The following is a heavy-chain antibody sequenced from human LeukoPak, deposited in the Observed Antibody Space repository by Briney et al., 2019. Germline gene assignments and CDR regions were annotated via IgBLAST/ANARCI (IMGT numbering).Heavy chain of an antibody. CDR3: ARGFTIFGVVNDGFDI. V-gene: IGHV3-74*01. D-gene: IGHD3-3*01. CDR1: GFTFSSYW. Sequence: GGSLRLSCAASGFTFSSYWMNWVRQAPGKGLVWVSRIDTDGSSTTYADSVKGRFTISRDNAKNTLYLQMNSLRAEGTAVYYCARGFTIFGVVNDGFDIWGQGTKVTVSS. CDR2: IDTDGSST. J-gene: IGHJ3*02.